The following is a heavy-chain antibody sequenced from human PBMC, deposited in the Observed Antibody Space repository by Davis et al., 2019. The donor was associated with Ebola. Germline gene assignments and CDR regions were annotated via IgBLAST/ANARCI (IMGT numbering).Heavy chain of an antibody. CDR1: GFTFSNSD. D-gene: IGHD6-6*01. J-gene: IGHJ6*02. V-gene: IGHV3-35*01. CDR2: VSWNGSRT. Sequence: GGSLRLSCAASGFTFSNSDMNWVHQAPGKGLEWVSGVSWNGSRTHYADSVKGRFTISRDNAKNSLYLQMNSLRAEDTAVYYCASSSIAARPGYYYGMDVWGQGTTVTVSS. CDR3: ASSSIAARPGYYYGMDV.